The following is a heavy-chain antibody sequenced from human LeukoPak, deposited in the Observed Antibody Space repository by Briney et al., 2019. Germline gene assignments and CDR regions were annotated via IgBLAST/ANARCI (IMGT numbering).Heavy chain of an antibody. CDR3: ASQNTGYSSGWFSPRGAHFDY. J-gene: IGHJ4*02. CDR2: ISSSSSYI. V-gene: IGHV3-21*01. CDR1: EFTFSSYS. Sequence: GGSLRLSCAASEFTFSSYSMNWVRQAPGKGLEWVSSISSSSSYIYYADSVKGRFTISRDNAKNSLYLQMNSLRAEDTAVYYCASQNTGYSSGWFSPRGAHFDYWGQGTLVTVSS. D-gene: IGHD6-19*01.